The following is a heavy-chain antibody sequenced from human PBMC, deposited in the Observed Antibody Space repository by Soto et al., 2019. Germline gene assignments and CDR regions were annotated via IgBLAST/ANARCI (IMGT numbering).Heavy chain of an antibody. CDR3: ARDRGVRVGANGAFDI. V-gene: IGHV3-66*01. CDR1: GFTVSSNY. J-gene: IGHJ3*02. D-gene: IGHD1-26*01. Sequence: GESLKISCAASGFTVSSNYMSWVRQAPGKGLEWVSVIYSGGSTYYADSVKGRFTISRDNSKNTLYLQMNSLRAEDTAVYYCARDRGVRVGANGAFDIWGQGTMVTVSS. CDR2: IYSGGST.